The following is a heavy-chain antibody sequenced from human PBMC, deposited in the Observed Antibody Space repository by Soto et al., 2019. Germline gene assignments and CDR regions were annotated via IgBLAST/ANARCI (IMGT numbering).Heavy chain of an antibody. V-gene: IGHV4-59*01. J-gene: IGHJ5*02. Sequence: KASETLSLTCTVSGVSISDYYWSWIRQPPGKGLEWIGYIHYSGSTDYNPSLKSRVTISVDTSKNQFSLKLSSVTAADTAVYYCARDRSFWSGYSFDPWGQGTLVTVSS. CDR2: IHYSGST. CDR1: GVSISDYY. CDR3: ARDRSFWSGYSFDP. D-gene: IGHD3-3*01.